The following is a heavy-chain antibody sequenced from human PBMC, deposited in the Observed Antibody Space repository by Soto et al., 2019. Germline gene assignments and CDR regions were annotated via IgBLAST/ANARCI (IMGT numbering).Heavy chain of an antibody. D-gene: IGHD2-15*01. J-gene: IGHJ4*02. CDR1: GFTFSTYW. CDR3: ATLPPLIVVVVLPILS. V-gene: IGHV4-4*02. CDR2: VYHTGGT. Sequence: GSLRLSCAASGFTFSTYWMSWVRQTPGKGLEWIGEVYHTGGTKYNPSLKNRVTISLDKSNNQFSLNLKSVTAADTAVYYCATLPPLIVVVVLPILSWCPGTLVSVSS.